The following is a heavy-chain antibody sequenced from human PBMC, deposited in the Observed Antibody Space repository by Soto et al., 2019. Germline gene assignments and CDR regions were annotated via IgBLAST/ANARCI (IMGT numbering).Heavy chain of an antibody. Sequence: GGSLRLSCAASGFTFSSYAMSWVRQAPGKGLEWVSAISGSGGSTYYADSVKGRFTISRDNSKNTLYLQMNSLRAEDTAVYYYVKFKAVTATPYYFDYWGQGTLVTGLL. CDR1: GFTFSSYA. V-gene: IGHV3-23*01. J-gene: IGHJ4*02. D-gene: IGHD2-21*02. CDR3: VKFKAVTATPYYFDY. CDR2: ISGSGGST.